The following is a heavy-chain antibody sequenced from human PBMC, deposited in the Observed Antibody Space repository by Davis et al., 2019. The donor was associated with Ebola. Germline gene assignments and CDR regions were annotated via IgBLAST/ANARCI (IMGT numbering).Heavy chain of an antibody. CDR1: GFTFSGHW. V-gene: IGHV3-74*01. J-gene: IGHJ4*02. D-gene: IGHD2-15*01. CDR3: GSPVVA. CDR2: IKSDGSSA. Sequence: GESLKISCAASGFTFSGHWMHWVRQAPGKGLVWVSQIKSDGSSATYADSVKGRFTISRDNAKHTLYLQMNSLRAEDTAVYYCGSPVVAWGQGTLVTVSS.